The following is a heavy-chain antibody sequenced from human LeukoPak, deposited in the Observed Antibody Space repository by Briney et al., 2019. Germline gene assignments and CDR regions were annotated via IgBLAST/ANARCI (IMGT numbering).Heavy chain of an antibody. Sequence: PGGSLRLSCAASGFTFSSYAMSWVRQAPGKGLEWVSATSGSGGSTYYADSVKGRFTISRDNSKNTPYLQMNSLRAEDTAVYYCAKCHRGYYYDSSGYLTYYFDYWGQGTLVTVSS. CDR1: GFTFSSYA. CDR2: TSGSGGST. CDR3: AKCHRGYYYDSSGYLTYYFDY. V-gene: IGHV3-23*01. J-gene: IGHJ4*02. D-gene: IGHD3-22*01.